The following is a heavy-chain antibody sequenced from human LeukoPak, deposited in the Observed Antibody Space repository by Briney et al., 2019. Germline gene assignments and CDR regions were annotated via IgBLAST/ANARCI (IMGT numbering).Heavy chain of an antibody. J-gene: IGHJ6*03. CDR2: IYYSGST. CDR3: ARAGSYSSSSYYYYYYMDV. CDR1: GGSISSYY. V-gene: IGHV4-59*01. Sequence: SETLSLTCTASGGSISSYYWSWIRQPPGKGLEWSGYIYYSGSTNYNPSLKSRVTISVDTSKNQFSLKLSSVTAADTAVYYCARAGSYSSSSYYYYYYMDVWGRGTTVTVSS. D-gene: IGHD6-6*01.